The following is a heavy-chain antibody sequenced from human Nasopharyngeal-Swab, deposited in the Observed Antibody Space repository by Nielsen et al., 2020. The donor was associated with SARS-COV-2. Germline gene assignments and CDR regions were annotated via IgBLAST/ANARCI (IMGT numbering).Heavy chain of an antibody. D-gene: IGHD5/OR15-5a*01. CDR2: ISYDGSNK. J-gene: IGHJ6*02. CDR1: GFTFSSYA. CDR3: ARDGPSTYYYYGMDV. Sequence: GESLKISCAASGFTFSSYAMHWVRQAPGKGLEWVAVISYDGSNKYYADSVKGRFTISRDNSKNTLYLQMNSLRAGDTAVYYCARDGPSTYYYYGMDVWGQGTTVTVSS. V-gene: IGHV3-30*04.